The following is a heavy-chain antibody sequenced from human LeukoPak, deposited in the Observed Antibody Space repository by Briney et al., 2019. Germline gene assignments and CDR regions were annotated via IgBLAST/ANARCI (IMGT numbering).Heavy chain of an antibody. Sequence: SVKVSCKASGGTFSSYTISWVRQAPGQGLEWMGRIIPILGIANYAQKFQGRVTITAHKSTSTAYMELSSLRSEDTAVYYCARDPMWEGSAYWGQGTLVTVSS. CDR3: ARDPMWEGSAY. J-gene: IGHJ4*02. CDR1: GGTFSSYT. V-gene: IGHV1-69*04. D-gene: IGHD1-26*01. CDR2: IIPILGIA.